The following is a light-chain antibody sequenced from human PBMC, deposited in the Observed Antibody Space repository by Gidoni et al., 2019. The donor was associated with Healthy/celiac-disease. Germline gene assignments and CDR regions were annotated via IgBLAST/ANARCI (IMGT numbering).Light chain of an antibody. V-gene: IGKV3-20*01. CDR3: QQYGSSLWT. Sequence: ELVLTQSPGTLSLSPGERATLSCRASQSVSSSYLAWYQQKPGQAPRLLIYGASSRATGIPDRFSGSGSGTDFTLTISRLEPEGFAVYYCQQYGSSLWTFXQXTKVEIK. CDR1: QSVSSSY. CDR2: GAS. J-gene: IGKJ1*01.